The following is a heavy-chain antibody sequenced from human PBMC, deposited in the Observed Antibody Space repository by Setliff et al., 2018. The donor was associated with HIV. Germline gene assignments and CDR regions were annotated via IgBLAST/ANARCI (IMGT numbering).Heavy chain of an antibody. J-gene: IGHJ4*02. CDR2: IRSKAYGGTT. V-gene: IGHV3-49*04. CDR1: GFTFGDYT. Sequence: LRLSCTASGFTFGDYTMSWVRQAPGKGLEWVGFIRSKAYGGTTDYAASVKGRFTISRDDSKNIAYLQMNSLKTEDTAVYYCATGYDRRFPFDYWGQGTLVTVSS. D-gene: IGHD5-12*01. CDR3: ATGYDRRFPFDY.